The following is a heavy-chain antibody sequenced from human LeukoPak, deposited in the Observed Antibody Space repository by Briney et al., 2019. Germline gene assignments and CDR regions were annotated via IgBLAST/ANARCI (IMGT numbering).Heavy chain of an antibody. CDR1: GYTFTSYD. CDR3: ARDRAVAGLNWFDP. J-gene: IGHJ5*02. Sequence: ASVKVSCKASGYTFTSYDINWVRQATGQGLEWMGWMNPNSGNTGYAQKFQGRVTMTRNTSISTAYMELGSLRSEDTAVYYCARDRAVAGLNWFDPWGQGTLVTVSS. V-gene: IGHV1-8*01. D-gene: IGHD6-19*01. CDR2: MNPNSGNT.